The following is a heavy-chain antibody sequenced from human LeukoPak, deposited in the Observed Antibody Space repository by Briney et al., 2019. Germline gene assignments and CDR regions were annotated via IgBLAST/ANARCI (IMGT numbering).Heavy chain of an antibody. CDR1: GFTFSSYA. V-gene: IGHV3-30*04. J-gene: IGHJ3*02. CDR2: ISYDGSNK. Sequence: GGSLRLSCAASGFTFSSYAMHWVRQAPGKGLEWVAVISYDGSNKYYADSVKGRFTISRDNSKNTLYLQMNSLRAEDTAVYYCARGSVAGGFDAFDIWGQGTMVTVSS. CDR3: ARGSVAGGFDAFDI. D-gene: IGHD6-19*01.